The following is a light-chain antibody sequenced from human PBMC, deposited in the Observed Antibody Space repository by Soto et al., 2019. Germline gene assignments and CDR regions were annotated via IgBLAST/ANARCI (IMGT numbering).Light chain of an antibody. Sequence: DIVLTQSPATLSLSPGERSTLSCRVSQSVSSNLAWYQQKPGQAPRLLIYGASARATGIPARFSGSGSGTEFTLTISSLQSEDFAVYYCQQYNNWPPLTFGGGTKVDIK. J-gene: IGKJ4*01. V-gene: IGKV3-15*01. CDR1: QSVSSN. CDR3: QQYNNWPPLT. CDR2: GAS.